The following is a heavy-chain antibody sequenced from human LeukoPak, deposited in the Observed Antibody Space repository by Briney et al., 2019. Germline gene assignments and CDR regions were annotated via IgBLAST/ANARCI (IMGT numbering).Heavy chain of an antibody. CDR1: GGTFNSYA. CDR3: ARDRGERDSSWSLPAHGFDI. CDR2: IFPIFGTA. V-gene: IGHV1-69*05. J-gene: IGHJ3*02. Sequence: ASVKVSCKASGGTFNSYAINWVRQAPGQGLEWMGRIFPIFGTANYAQKFQGRATVTTDESTNTAYMELSSLRPEDTAMYYCARDRGERDSSWSLPAHGFDIWGQGTMVTVSS. D-gene: IGHD6-13*01.